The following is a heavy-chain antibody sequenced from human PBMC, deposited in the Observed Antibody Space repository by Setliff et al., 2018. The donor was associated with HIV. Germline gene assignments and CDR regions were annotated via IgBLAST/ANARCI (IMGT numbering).Heavy chain of an antibody. D-gene: IGHD1-26*01. Sequence: LSLTCAVYGGSFSGYYWSWIRQPPGKGLEWIGEINHSGSTNYNPSLKSRVTISVDTSKSQFSLRLRSVTAADTAVYYCARGWELPFYYFYYYMDVWGKGTTVTVSS. V-gene: IGHV4-34*01. CDR2: INHSGST. J-gene: IGHJ6*03. CDR1: GGSFSGYY. CDR3: ARGWELPFYYFYYYMDV.